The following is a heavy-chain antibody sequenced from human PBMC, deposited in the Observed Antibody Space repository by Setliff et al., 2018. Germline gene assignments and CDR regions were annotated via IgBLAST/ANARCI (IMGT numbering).Heavy chain of an antibody. V-gene: IGHV3-7*01. Sequence: GSLRLSCAGFGFTFSKAWMSWVRQAPGKGLEWVANIKQDGSEKYYVDSVKGRFTISRDNAKNSLYLQMSSLRAEDTAVYYCARETLPYYFDYWGQGTLVTVSS. J-gene: IGHJ4*02. CDR2: IKQDGSEK. CDR1: GFTFSKAW. CDR3: ARETLPYYFDY.